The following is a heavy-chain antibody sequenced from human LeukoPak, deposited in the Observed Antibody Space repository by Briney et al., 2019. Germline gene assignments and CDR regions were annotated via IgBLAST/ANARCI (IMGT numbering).Heavy chain of an antibody. CDR1: GFTFDDYA. Sequence: GGSLRLSCAASGFTFDDYAMHWVRQAPAKGLEWVSGISWNSGSIGYADSVKGRFTISRDNAKNSLYLQMNSLRAEDTALYYCAKDMQDIVVVPAAIGFDYWGQGTLVTVSS. D-gene: IGHD2-2*02. CDR2: ISWNSGSI. V-gene: IGHV3-9*01. J-gene: IGHJ4*02. CDR3: AKDMQDIVVVPAAIGFDY.